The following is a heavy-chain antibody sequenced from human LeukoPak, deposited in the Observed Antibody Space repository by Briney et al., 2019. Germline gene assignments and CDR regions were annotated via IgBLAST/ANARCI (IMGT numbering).Heavy chain of an antibody. Sequence: GPLRLSCAASGFTASSNYMSWVRQAPGKGLEWVSVIYSGGSTYYADSVKGRFTISRDNSKNTLYLQMNSLRAEDTAVYYCAREAPLDKNYYYYYGMDVWGQGTTVTVSS. CDR1: GFTASSNY. CDR2: IYSGGST. V-gene: IGHV3-53*01. J-gene: IGHJ6*02. CDR3: AREAPLDKNYYYYYGMDV. D-gene: IGHD2-2*03.